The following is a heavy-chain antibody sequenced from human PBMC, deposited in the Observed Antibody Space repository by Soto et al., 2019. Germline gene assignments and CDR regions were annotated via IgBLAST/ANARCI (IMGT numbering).Heavy chain of an antibody. Sequence: SETLSLTCTVSGGSISSYYWSWIRQPPGKGLEWIGYIYYSGSTNYNPSLKSRVTITVDTSKNQFSLKLSSVTAADTAVYYCARVYRFWSGYYYHYMDVWGKGTTVTVSS. CDR2: IYYSGST. J-gene: IGHJ6*03. D-gene: IGHD3-3*01. V-gene: IGHV4-59*08. CDR3: ARVYRFWSGYYYHYMDV. CDR1: GGSISSYY.